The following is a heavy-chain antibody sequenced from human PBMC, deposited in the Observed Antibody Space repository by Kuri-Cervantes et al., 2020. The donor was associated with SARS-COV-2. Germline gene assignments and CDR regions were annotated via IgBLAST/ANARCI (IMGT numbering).Heavy chain of an antibody. D-gene: IGHD2-2*01. CDR2: ISYDGSNK. CDR3: ARDPIPSLYRSSTSCARGAPRRLGYFQH. CDR1: GFTFSSYA. Sequence: GGSLRLSCAASGFTFSSYAMHWVRQAPGKGLEWVAVISYDGSNKYYADSVKGRFTISRDNSKNTLYLQMNSLRAEDTAVYYCARDPIPSLYRSSTSCARGAPRRLGYFQHWGQGTLVTVSS. J-gene: IGHJ1*01. V-gene: IGHV3-30-3*01.